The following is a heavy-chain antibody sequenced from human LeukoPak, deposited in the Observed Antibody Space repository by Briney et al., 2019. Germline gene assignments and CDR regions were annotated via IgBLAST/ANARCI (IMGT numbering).Heavy chain of an antibody. V-gene: IGHV1-18*01. J-gene: IGHJ4*02. D-gene: IGHD1-26*01. Sequence: ASVEVSCKAAGYTFTNYGINWVRQAPGQGLEWVAWISAYNGSTNYAQILQGRVTVTTDTSTSTAYMELRSLRSDDTAVYYCARSPSGTYYRYFDYWGQGTLVTVSS. CDR2: ISAYNGST. CDR3: ARSPSGTYYRYFDY. CDR1: GYTFTNYG.